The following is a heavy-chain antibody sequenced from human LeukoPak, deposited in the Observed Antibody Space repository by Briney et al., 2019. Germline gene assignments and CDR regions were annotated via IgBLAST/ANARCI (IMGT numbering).Heavy chain of an antibody. CDR2: IYYSGSA. J-gene: IGHJ4*02. V-gene: IGHV4-30-4*08. CDR1: GGSISSGDYY. D-gene: IGHD3-22*01. CDR3: AREYYYDSSGYYFDY. Sequence: SQTLSLTCTVSGGSISSGDYYWSWIRQPPGKGLEWIGYIYYSGSAYYNPSLRSRVTISVDTSKNQFSLKLSSVTAADTAVYYCAREYYYDSSGYYFDYWGQGTLVTVSS.